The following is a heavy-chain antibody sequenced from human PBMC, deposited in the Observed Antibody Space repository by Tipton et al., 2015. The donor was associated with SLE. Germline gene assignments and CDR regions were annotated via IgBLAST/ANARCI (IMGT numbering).Heavy chain of an antibody. V-gene: IGHV4-39*07. CDR1: GGSISSSSYY. CDR2: IYYSGST. D-gene: IGHD1/OR15-1a*01. J-gene: IGHJ6*02. Sequence: LRLSCTVSGGSISSSSYYWGWIRQPPGKGLEWIGSIYYSGSTNYNPSLKSRVTISVDTSKNQFSLKLSSVTAADTAVYYCARGITGPTLGIGYYYGMDVWGQGTTVTVSS. CDR3: ARGITGPTLGIGYYYGMDV.